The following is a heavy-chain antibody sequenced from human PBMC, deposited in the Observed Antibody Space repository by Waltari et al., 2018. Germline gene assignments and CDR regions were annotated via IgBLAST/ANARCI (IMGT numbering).Heavy chain of an antibody. J-gene: IGHJ4*02. D-gene: IGHD1-26*01. CDR2: INTNPGNP. CDR1: RYTFMSHG. V-gene: IGHV7-4-1*02. Sequence: QVQLVQSGSELKKPGASVKVSCRASRYTFMSHGMNWVRQAPGQGLEWRGWINTNPGNPTSAQGFTGRFVFSLDTSVSTAYLQISSLKAEDTAVYYCARMHWEVQSLFDYWGQGTLVTVSS. CDR3: ARMHWEVQSLFDY.